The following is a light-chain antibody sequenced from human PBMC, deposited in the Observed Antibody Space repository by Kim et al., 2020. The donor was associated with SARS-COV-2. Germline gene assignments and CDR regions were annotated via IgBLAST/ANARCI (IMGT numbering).Light chain of an antibody. J-gene: IGKJ5*01. CDR1: QSVRTY. CDR2: DTS. CDR3: QQRGDWPLT. V-gene: IGKV3-11*01. Sequence: LSPGDRPTLACRASQSVRTYLAWYRQKPGQAPSLLIYDTSHRATGVPARFNGSGSGTDFTLTISTLESEDFGVYYCQQRGDWPLTFGQGTRLEIK.